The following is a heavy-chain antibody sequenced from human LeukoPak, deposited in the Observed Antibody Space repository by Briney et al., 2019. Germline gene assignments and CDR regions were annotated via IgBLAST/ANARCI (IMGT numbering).Heavy chain of an antibody. CDR3: TRDQTPYY. J-gene: IGHJ4*02. CDR1: GFTFSIYA. Sequence: PGGSLRLSCAASGFTFSIYAMSWVRQAPGKGLEWVSAISGGRDNTYYADSVKGRFTISRDTSKNTLYLQMNSLKTEDTAVYYCTRDQTPYYWGQGTLVTVSS. CDR2: ISGGRDNT. V-gene: IGHV3-23*01.